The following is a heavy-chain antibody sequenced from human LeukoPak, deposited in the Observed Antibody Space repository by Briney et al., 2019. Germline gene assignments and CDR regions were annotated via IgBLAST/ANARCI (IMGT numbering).Heavy chain of an antibody. CDR1: GYTLTELS. Sequence: ASVKVSCKVSGYTLTELSMHWVRQAPGKGLEWMGGFDPEDGETIYAQKFQGRVTMTEDTSTDTAYMELSSLRSGDTAVYYCATGQTLPDYYGSGSYYKNYYYYYGMDVWGQGTTVTVSS. D-gene: IGHD3-10*01. CDR3: ATGQTLPDYYGSGSYYKNYYYYYGMDV. J-gene: IGHJ6*02. V-gene: IGHV1-24*01. CDR2: FDPEDGET.